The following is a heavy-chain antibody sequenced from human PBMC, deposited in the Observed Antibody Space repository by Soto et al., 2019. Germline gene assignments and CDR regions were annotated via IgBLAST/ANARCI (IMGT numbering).Heavy chain of an antibody. D-gene: IGHD6-6*01. CDR3: ARASLRPARDGWWCDP. V-gene: IGHV3-33*01. Sequence: QVQLVESGGGVVQPGRSLRLSCAASGFTFSSYGMHWVRQAPGKGLEWVAVIWYDGSNKYYADSVKGGFTISRDNSKITRDLQMNSRRTEDTAVYYGARASLRPARDGWWCDPWGQGPLVAVSS. CDR2: IWYDGSNK. CDR1: GFTFSSYG. J-gene: IGHJ5*02.